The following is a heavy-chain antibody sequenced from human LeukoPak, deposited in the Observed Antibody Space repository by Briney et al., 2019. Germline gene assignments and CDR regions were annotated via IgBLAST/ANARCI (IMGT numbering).Heavy chain of an antibody. CDR3: ARARDYGGNLFDF. D-gene: IGHD4-23*01. J-gene: IGHJ4*02. CDR1: GFTLRAYT. V-gene: IGHV3-21*01. Sequence: PGGSLRVSLAASGFTLRAYTMTRGRQGPGKGRERGSSISSSSNYIYYAESVKGRFTISRDNAKNSLYLQMSSLRAEDTAVYYCARARDYGGNLFDFWGQGTLVTVSS. CDR2: ISSSSNYI.